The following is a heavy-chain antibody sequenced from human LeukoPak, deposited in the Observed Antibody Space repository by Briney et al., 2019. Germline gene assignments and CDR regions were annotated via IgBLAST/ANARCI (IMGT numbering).Heavy chain of an antibody. D-gene: IGHD4-17*01. CDR2: IYTSGST. V-gene: IGHV4-61*02. Sequence: PSQTLSLTCTVSGGSISSGSYYWSWIRQPAGKGLEWIGRIYTSGSTNYNPSLKSRVTISVDTSKNQFSLKLSSVTAADTAVYYCARVGVYGEEYFDLWGRGTLVTVSS. J-gene: IGHJ2*01. CDR1: GGSISSGSYY. CDR3: ARVGVYGEEYFDL.